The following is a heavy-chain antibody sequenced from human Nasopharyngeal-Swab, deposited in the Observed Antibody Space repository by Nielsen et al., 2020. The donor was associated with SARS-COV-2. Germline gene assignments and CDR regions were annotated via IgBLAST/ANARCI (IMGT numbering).Heavy chain of an antibody. CDR2: ISKDGSSQ. V-gene: IGHV3-30*04. CDR1: GFTFSDFS. CDR3: ASKVETLHAFDV. J-gene: IGHJ3*01. D-gene: IGHD2-21*02. Sequence: GASLKISCAASGFTFSDFSMHWVRQAPGKGLEWVAVISKDGSSQYYADFVKGRFTISRDNPKKTLSLQMNSLRLEDTAVYFCASKVETLHAFDVWGQGTMVTVSS.